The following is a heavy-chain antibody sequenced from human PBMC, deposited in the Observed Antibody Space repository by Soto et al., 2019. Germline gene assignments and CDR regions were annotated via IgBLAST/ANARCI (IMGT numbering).Heavy chain of an antibody. Sequence: PSETLSLTCTVSGGSISSSSYFWGWIRQPPGKGLEWIGNIYTSGSSYSNPSLRSRVTISVDRSKNQFSLNLNSVTAADTAGYYCARDATAVAYFEYWGQGTLVTVSS. CDR3: ARDATAVAYFEY. CDR1: GGSISSSSYF. V-gene: IGHV4-39*02. J-gene: IGHJ4*02. CDR2: IYTSGSS. D-gene: IGHD6-19*01.